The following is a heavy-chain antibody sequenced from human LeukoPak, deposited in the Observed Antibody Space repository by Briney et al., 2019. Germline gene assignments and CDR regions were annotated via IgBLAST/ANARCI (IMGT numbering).Heavy chain of an antibody. CDR2: IYSDGST. D-gene: IGHD1-14*01. V-gene: IGHV3-53*01. CDR3: ARDTRNTLTNGMDV. J-gene: IGHJ6*02. Sequence: GGSLRLSSAASGFTVSANYMSWVRQAPGKGLEWVSIIYSDGSTYYADSVKGRFTFSRDTYRNMLHLQMNSLGVEDTAVYYCARDTRNTLTNGMDVWGQGTTVTVSS. CDR1: GFTVSANY.